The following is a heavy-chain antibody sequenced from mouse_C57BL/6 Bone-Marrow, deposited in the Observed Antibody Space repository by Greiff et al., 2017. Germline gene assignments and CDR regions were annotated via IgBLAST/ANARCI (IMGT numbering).Heavy chain of an antibody. J-gene: IGHJ3*01. CDR2: IYPRSGNT. CDR1: GYTFTSYG. CDR3: AREGGQLRSRLFAY. Sequence: VKLMESGAELARPGASVKLSCKASGYTFTSYGISWVKQRTGQGLEWIGEIYPRSGNTYYTEKFKGKATLTADKASSTAYMELRSLTSEDSAVYFCAREGGQLRSRLFAYWGQGTLVTVSA. D-gene: IGHD3-2*02. V-gene: IGHV1-81*01.